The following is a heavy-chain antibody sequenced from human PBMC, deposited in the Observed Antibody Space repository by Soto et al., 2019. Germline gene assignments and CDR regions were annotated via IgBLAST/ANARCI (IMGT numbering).Heavy chain of an antibody. CDR2: IYPGDSDT. J-gene: IGHJ4*02. CDR1: GYSLTSYW. V-gene: IGHV5-51*01. CDR3: ARQKDVLLWFGELYYFDY. D-gene: IGHD3-10*01. Sequence: GESLKISCKGSGYSLTSYWIGWVRQMPWKGLEWMGIIYPGDSDTRYSPSFQGQVTISADKSISTAYLQWSSLKASDTAMYYCARQKDVLLWFGELYYFDYWGQGTLVTVSS.